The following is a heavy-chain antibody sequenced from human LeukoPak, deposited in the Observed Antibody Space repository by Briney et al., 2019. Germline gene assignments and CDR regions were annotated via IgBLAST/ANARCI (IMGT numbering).Heavy chain of an antibody. CDR2: IYHSGST. J-gene: IGHJ4*02. Sequence: PSETLSLTCTVSGYSISSGYYWGWIRQPPGKGLEWIGSIYHSGSTYYNPSLKSRVTISVDTSKNQFSLKLSSVTAADTAVYYCARLPLYYDSSGYSYYFDYWGQGTLVTVSS. CDR3: ARLPLYYDSSGYSYYFDY. V-gene: IGHV4-38-2*02. D-gene: IGHD3-22*01. CDR1: GYSISSGYY.